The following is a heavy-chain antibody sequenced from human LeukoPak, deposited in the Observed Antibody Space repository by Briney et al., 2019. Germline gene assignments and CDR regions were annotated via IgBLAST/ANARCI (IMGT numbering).Heavy chain of an antibody. CDR2: TNSNGAVI. J-gene: IGHJ4*02. V-gene: IGHV3-48*01. D-gene: IGHD4-17*01. Sequence: GGSLRLSCAASGFIFNDYGINWVRRAPGKGLEWLSHTNSNGAVISYADSVKGRFTVSRGTAKSSLYLQMNGLRVEDTAIYFCARDPDGDYDFDYWGQGTLVTVSS. CDR3: ARDPDGDYDFDY. CDR1: GFIFNDYG.